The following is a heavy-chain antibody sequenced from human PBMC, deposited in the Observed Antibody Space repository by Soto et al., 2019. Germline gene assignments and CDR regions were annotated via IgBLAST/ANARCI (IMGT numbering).Heavy chain of an antibody. CDR1: GFDFSSYA. CDR2: IGGSGDNI. D-gene: IGHD3-3*01. V-gene: IGHV3-23*01. Sequence: EVHVLESGGGLVQPGGSLRLSCAASGFDFSSYAMSWVRQAPVKGLEWVSGIGGSGDNIYYADSVKGRFTISRDNSKNTTYLQMNRVRGEDTAVYYCVKHDYNFWSGYTFTLGIDVWGQGTAVTVSS. CDR3: VKHDYNFWSGYTFTLGIDV. J-gene: IGHJ6*02.